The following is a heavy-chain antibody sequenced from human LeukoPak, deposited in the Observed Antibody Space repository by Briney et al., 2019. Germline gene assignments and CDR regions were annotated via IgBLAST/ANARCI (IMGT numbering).Heavy chain of an antibody. CDR3: TTDFGSSAADYYYYYYMDV. Sequence: GGSLRLSCAASGFIFTNAWMSWVRQAPGKGLEWVGLIKSKTDGGTTDYAAPVKGRFTISRDDSKNTLYLQMNSLKTEDTAVYYCTTDFGSSAADYYYYYYMDVWGKGTTVTVSS. V-gene: IGHV3-15*01. D-gene: IGHD6-6*01. J-gene: IGHJ6*03. CDR1: GFIFTNAW. CDR2: IKSKTDGGTT.